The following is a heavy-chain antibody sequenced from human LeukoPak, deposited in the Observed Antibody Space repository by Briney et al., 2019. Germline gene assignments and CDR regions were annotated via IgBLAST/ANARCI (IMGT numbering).Heavy chain of an antibody. D-gene: IGHD6-13*01. V-gene: IGHV4-34*01. CDR3: ARVLAATFDY. CDR2: INHSGST. J-gene: IGHJ4*02. CDR1: GGSFSGYY. Sequence: SETLSLTCAVYGGSFSGYYWSWIRQPPGKGLEWIGEINHSGSTYYNPSLKSRVTISVDTSKNQFSLKLSSVTAADTAVYYCARVLAATFDYWGQGTLVTVSS.